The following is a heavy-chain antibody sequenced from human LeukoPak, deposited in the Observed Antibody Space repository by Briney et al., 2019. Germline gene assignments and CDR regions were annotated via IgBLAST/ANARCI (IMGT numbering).Heavy chain of an antibody. CDR2: IYHSGST. V-gene: IGHV4-39*07. J-gene: IGHJ3*02. Sequence: SETLSLTCTVSGGSISSSSYYWGWIRQPPGKGLEWIGSIYHSGSTYYNPSLKSRVTISVDTSKNQSSLKLSSVTAADTAVYYCARGGKRWLHSSAFDIWGQGTMVTVSS. D-gene: IGHD5-24*01. CDR3: ARGGKRWLHSSAFDI. CDR1: GGSISSSSYY.